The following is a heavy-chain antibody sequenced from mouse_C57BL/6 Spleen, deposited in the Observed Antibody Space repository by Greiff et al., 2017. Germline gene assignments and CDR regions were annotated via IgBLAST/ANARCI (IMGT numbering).Heavy chain of an antibody. CDR1: GYTFTSYW. V-gene: IGHV1-55*01. J-gene: IGHJ3*01. Sequence: QVQLQQPGAELVKPGASVKMSCKASGYTFTSYWITWVKQRPGQGLEWIGDIYPGSGSTNYNEKFKSKATLTVDTSSSTAYMQLRSLTSEDSAVYYCAREGDYDYDECFAYWGQGTLVTVSA. CDR3: AREGDYDYDECFAY. D-gene: IGHD2-4*01. CDR2: IYPGSGST.